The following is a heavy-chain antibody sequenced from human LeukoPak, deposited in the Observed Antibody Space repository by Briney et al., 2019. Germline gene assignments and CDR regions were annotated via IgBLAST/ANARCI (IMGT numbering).Heavy chain of an antibody. CDR1: GFSFSSYS. Sequence: GGSLRLSCAASGFSFSSYSTNWVRQAPGKGLEWVSSISSSSSYIYYADSGKGRFTISRDNAKNSLYLQMNSLRAEDTAVYYCARGLYGDFDYWGQGTLVTVSS. V-gene: IGHV3-21*01. J-gene: IGHJ4*02. D-gene: IGHD4-17*01. CDR3: ARGLYGDFDY. CDR2: ISSSSSYI.